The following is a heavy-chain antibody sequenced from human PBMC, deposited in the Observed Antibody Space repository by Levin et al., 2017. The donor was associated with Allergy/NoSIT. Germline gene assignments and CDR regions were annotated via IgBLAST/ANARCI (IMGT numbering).Heavy chain of an antibody. J-gene: IGHJ4*02. CDR1: GFTFSRYA. V-gene: IGHV3-64D*06. CDR3: AKAGKYNSGSYWPYFDY. Sequence: PGGSLRLSCSASGFTFSRYAMHWVRQAPGKGLEFVSGISYNGGSTDYADSVKGRFTISRDNSKNTLYLQMSSLRAEDTAVYYCAKAGKYNSGSYWPYFDYWGQGTLVTVSS. CDR2: ISYNGGST. D-gene: IGHD1-26*01.